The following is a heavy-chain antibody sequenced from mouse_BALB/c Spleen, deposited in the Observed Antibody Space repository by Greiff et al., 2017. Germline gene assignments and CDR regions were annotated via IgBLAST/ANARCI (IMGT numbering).Heavy chain of an antibody. CDR2: IDPYNGGT. V-gene: IGHV1S135*01. J-gene: IGHJ1*01. CDR1: GYAFTSYN. Sequence: VQLKESGPELVKPGASVKVSCKASGYAFTSYNMYWVKQSHGKSLEWIGYIDPYNGGTSYNQKFKGKATLTVDKSSSTAYMHLNSLTSEDSAVYYCARGAIYYGNPWYFDVWGAGTTVTVSS. D-gene: IGHD2-1*01. CDR3: ARGAIYYGNPWYFDV.